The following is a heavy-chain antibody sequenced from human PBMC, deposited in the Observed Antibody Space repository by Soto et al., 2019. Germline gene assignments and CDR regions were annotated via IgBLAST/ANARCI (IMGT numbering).Heavy chain of an antibody. Sequence: GESLKISCKGSGYSFTSYWIGWVRQMPGKGLEWMGIIYPGDSDTRYSPSFQGQVTISADKSISTAYLQWSSLKASDTAMYYCARAMYYYASSGYSFDYWGQGTLLTVSS. CDR1: GYSFTSYW. V-gene: IGHV5-51*01. D-gene: IGHD3-22*01. J-gene: IGHJ4*02. CDR2: IYPGDSDT. CDR3: ARAMYYYASSGYSFDY.